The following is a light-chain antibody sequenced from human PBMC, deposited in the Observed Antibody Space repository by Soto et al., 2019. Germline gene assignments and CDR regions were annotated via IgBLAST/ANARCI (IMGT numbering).Light chain of an antibody. J-gene: IGKJ5*01. Sequence: DIPMTQSPSTLSASAGDRVTITCRASQSINRWLAWYQQKPGKAPKLLINDASSLESGVPSRFSRSGSGTVFTLTISSRQPDDFATQYCQQFRSFPITFGQGTRVDVK. CDR1: QSINRW. CDR2: DAS. CDR3: QQFRSFPIT. V-gene: IGKV1-5*01.